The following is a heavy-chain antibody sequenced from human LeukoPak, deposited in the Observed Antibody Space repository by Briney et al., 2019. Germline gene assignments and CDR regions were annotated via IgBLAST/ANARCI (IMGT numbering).Heavy chain of an antibody. J-gene: IGHJ3*02. CDR1: GFTFSTYE. V-gene: IGHV3-48*03. CDR2: ISGSGSSI. CDR3: AREGGFGYDDAFDT. D-gene: IGHD3-16*02. Sequence: PGGSLRLSCTASGFTFSTYEMNWVRQAPGKGLEWISYISGSGSSIFYADSLQGRFTVSRDNAKNSVYLRMNSLRAEDTAVYYCAREGGFGYDDAFDTWGHGTTVTVSS.